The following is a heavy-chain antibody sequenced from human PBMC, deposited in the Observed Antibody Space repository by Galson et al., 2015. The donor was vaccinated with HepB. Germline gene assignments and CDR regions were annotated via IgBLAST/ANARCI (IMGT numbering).Heavy chain of an antibody. CDR3: TAIFPPLGGLIAPGPFDI. CDR1: GYTLTELS. V-gene: IGHV1-24*01. D-gene: IGHD3-16*02. CDR2: FDPEAGTI. Sequence: SVKVSCKVSGYTLTELSLQWVRQAPGKGLEWMGGFDPEAGTIIYAQKFQGRVTMTEDTSTDTGYMELSSLKSDDTAVYYCTAIFPPLGGLIAPGPFDIWGQGTMVTVSS. J-gene: IGHJ3*02.